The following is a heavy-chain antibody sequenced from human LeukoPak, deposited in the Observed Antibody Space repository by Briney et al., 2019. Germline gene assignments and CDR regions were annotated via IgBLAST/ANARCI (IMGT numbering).Heavy chain of an antibody. CDR2: IYYSGST. D-gene: IGHD6-19*01. Sequence: SETLSLTCTVSGGSISSYYWSWIRQPPGKGLEWIGYIYYSGSTNYNPSLKSRVTISVDTSKNQFSLKLSSVTAADTAVYYCARRGSSGSVDYWGQGTLVIVSS. CDR1: GGSISSYY. J-gene: IGHJ4*02. CDR3: ARRGSSGSVDY. V-gene: IGHV4-59*08.